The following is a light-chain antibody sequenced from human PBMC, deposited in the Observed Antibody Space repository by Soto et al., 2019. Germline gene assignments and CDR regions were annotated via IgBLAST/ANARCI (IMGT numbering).Light chain of an antibody. CDR2: SDN. J-gene: IGLJ2*01. V-gene: IGLV1-44*01. Sequence: QSVLTQPPSASGTPGQRVTISCSGSSSNTGSNTVNWYQQLPGTAPKLLIYSDNQRPSGVPDRFSGSKSGTSASLAISGLQSEDEADYYCQSSDNSLPGLVIFGGGTKLTVL. CDR3: QSSDNSLPGLVI. CDR1: SSNTGSNT.